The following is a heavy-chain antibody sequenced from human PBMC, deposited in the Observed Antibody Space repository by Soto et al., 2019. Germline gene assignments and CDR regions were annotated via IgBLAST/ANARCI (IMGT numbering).Heavy chain of an antibody. CDR2: IYYSGST. Sequence: QVQLQESGPGLVKPSQTLSLTCTVSGGSISSGGYYWSWIRQHPGKGLEWIGYIYYSGSTYYNPSLKSRVTISVDTSKNQFSLKLSSVTAADTAVYYCARGTVYQLLTRYNWFDPRGQGTLVTVSS. D-gene: IGHD2-2*01. CDR3: ARGTVYQLLTRYNWFDP. CDR1: GGSISSGGYY. V-gene: IGHV4-31*03. J-gene: IGHJ5*02.